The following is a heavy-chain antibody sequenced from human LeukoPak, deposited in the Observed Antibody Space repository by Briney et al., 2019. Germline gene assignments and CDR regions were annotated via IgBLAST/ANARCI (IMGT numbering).Heavy chain of an antibody. V-gene: IGHV3-48*01. J-gene: IGHJ4*02. CDR3: ARGKDTAMAY. CDR2: ISSSSSTI. Sequence: GGSLRLSCAASGFTFSTYGMHWVRQAPGKGLEWVSYISSSSSTIYYADSVKGRFTISRDNAKNSLYLQMNSLRAEDTAVYYCARGKDTAMAYWGQGTLVTVSS. D-gene: IGHD5-18*01. CDR1: GFTFSTYG.